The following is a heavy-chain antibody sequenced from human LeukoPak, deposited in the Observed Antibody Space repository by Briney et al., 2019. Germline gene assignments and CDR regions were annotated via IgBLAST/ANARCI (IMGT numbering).Heavy chain of an antibody. J-gene: IGHJ6*02. CDR3: ARDVSPTFGGVYYGMDV. V-gene: IGHV3-23*01. D-gene: IGHD3-16*01. CDR2: ISGSGGST. CDR1: GFTFSSYA. Sequence: PPGGSLRLPCAASGFTFSSYAMSWVRQAPGKGLEWVSAISGSGGSTYYADSVKGRFTISRDNSKNTLYLQMNSLRAEDTAVYYCARDVSPTFGGVYYGMDVWGQGTTVTVSS.